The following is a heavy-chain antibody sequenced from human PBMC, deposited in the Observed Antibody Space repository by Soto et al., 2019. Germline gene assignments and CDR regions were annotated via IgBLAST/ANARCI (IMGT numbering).Heavy chain of an antibody. Sequence: GGSLRLSCAASGFTFSSYAMHWVRQAPGKGLEWVAVISYDGSNKYYADSVKGRFTISRDNSKNTLYLQMNSLRTEDTAVYYCARVLKSITIFGVPDIYYGMDVWGQGTTVTVSS. J-gene: IGHJ6*02. D-gene: IGHD3-3*01. V-gene: IGHV3-30-3*01. CDR3: ARVLKSITIFGVPDIYYGMDV. CDR2: ISYDGSNK. CDR1: GFTFSSYA.